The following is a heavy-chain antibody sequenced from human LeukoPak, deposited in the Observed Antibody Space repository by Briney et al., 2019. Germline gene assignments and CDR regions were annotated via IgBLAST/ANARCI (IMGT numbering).Heavy chain of an antibody. V-gene: IGHV3-48*03. CDR3: ARDLSIAAAGTH. CDR2: ISSSGSTI. CDR1: GFTFSSYE. D-gene: IGHD6-13*01. Sequence: GGSLRLSCAASGFTFSSYEMNWVRQAPGKGLEWVSYISSSGSTIYYADSVKGRFTISRDNANNSLYLQMNSLRAEDTAVYYCARDLSIAAAGTHWGQGTLVTVSS. J-gene: IGHJ4*02.